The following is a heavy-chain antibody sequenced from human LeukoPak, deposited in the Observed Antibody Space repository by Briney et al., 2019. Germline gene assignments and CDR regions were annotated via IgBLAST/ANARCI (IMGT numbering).Heavy chain of an antibody. V-gene: IGHV4-31*03. Sequence: SQTLSLTCTVSGGSISSGGYYWSWIRQHPGKGLEWIGYIYYSGSTYYNPSLKSRVTISVDTSKNQFSLKLSSVTAADTAVYYCARDRNYGSGSPPHSWFDPWGQGTLVTVSS. CDR3: ARDRNYGSGSPPHSWFDP. CDR1: GGSISSGGYY. J-gene: IGHJ5*02. CDR2: IYYSGST. D-gene: IGHD3-10*01.